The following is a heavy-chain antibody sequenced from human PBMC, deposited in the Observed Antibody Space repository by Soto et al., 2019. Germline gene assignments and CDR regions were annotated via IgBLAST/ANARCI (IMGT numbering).Heavy chain of an antibody. Sequence: KTSETLSLTCTVSGGSISSYYWSWIRQPPGKGLEWIGYIYYSGSTNYNPSLKSRVTISVDTSKNQFSLKLSSVTAADTAVYYCARGRRGYSYYWLDLWGQGTQVTVSS. V-gene: IGHV4-59*01. D-gene: IGHD5-18*01. CDR1: GGSISSYY. CDR2: IYYSGST. J-gene: IGHJ5*02. CDR3: ARGRRGYSYYWLDL.